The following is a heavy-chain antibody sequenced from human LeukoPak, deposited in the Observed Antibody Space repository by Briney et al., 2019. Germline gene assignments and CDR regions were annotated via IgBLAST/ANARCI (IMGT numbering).Heavy chain of an antibody. CDR1: GGSFSGYF. Sequence: PSETLSLTCVVYGGSFSGYFWSWSRQPPGKGLEWIGEITPSGSTNYSPSLKSRVSISIDTSKKKLSLRLTSVTAADSAVYYCASSFYYDSRDYWGQGTLVTVSS. CDR3: ASSFYYDSRDY. V-gene: IGHV4-34*01. D-gene: IGHD3-22*01. CDR2: ITPSGST. J-gene: IGHJ4*02.